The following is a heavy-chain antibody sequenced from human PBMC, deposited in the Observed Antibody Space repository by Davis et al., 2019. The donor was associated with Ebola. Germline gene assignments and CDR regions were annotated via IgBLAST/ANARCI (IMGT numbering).Heavy chain of an antibody. J-gene: IGHJ6*02. CDR2: ISSSSLTT. D-gene: IGHD6-13*01. CDR1: GFTFSSYT. Sequence: PGGSLRLSCVASGFTFSSYTMNWVRQAPGKGLEWLSYISSSSLTTYSADSVKGRFTISRDNSQNTLYLQMNSLRAEDTAVYYCGGGAAAGTASIYFYYGMDVWGQGTTVTVSS. V-gene: IGHV3-48*01. CDR3: GGGAAAGTASIYFYYGMDV.